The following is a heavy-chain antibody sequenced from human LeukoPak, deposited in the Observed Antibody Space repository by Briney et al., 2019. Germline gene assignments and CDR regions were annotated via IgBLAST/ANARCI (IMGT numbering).Heavy chain of an antibody. CDR1: GGTFSSYA. D-gene: IGHD1-7*01. CDR3: AAATGTTVVGFDY. V-gene: IGHV1-69*06. Sequence: ASVKVSCKASGGTFSSYAISWVRQAPGQGLEWMGGIIPIFGTANYAQKFQGRVTMTEDTSTDTAYMELSSLRSEDTAVYYCAAATGTTVVGFDYWGQGTLVTVSS. J-gene: IGHJ4*02. CDR2: IIPIFGTA.